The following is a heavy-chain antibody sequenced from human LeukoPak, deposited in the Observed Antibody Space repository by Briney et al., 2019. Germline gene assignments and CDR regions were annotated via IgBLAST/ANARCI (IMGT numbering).Heavy chain of an antibody. Sequence: SQTLSLTCTVSGGSISSGGYYWSWIRQPPGKGLEWIGYIYHSGSTYYNPSLKSRVTISIDTSKNQFSLKLSSVTAADTAVYYCARDSAYGDYAYWGQGTLVTVSS. CDR2: IYHSGST. D-gene: IGHD4-17*01. CDR1: GGSISSGGYY. CDR3: ARDSAYGDYAY. J-gene: IGHJ4*02. V-gene: IGHV4-30-2*01.